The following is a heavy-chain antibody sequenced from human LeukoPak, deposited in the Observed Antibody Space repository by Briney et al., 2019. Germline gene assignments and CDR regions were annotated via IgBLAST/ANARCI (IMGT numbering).Heavy chain of an antibody. D-gene: IGHD3-22*01. Sequence: ASVKVSCKASGGTFSSYAISWVRQAPGQGLEWMGGIIPIFGTANCAQKFQGRVTITTDESTSTAYMELSSLRSEDTAVYYCARLLMNYYDSRGYSPRFDYWGQGTLVTVSS. CDR2: IIPIFGTA. V-gene: IGHV1-69*05. CDR3: ARLLMNYYDSRGYSPRFDY. J-gene: IGHJ4*02. CDR1: GGTFSSYA.